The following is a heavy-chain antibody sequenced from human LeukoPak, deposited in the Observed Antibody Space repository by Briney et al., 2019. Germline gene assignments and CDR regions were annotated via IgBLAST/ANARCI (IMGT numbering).Heavy chain of an antibody. J-gene: IGHJ4*02. CDR1: GGSISSYY. D-gene: IGHD6-13*01. CDR2: IYYSGST. V-gene: IGHV4-59*01. CDR3: AREGAGSSWTYYFDH. Sequence: SETLSLTCTVSGGSISSYYWSWIRQPPGKGLEWIGYIYYSGSTNYNPSLKSRVTISVDTSKNQFSLKLSSVTAADTAVYYCAREGAGSSWTYYFDHWGQGTLVTVSS.